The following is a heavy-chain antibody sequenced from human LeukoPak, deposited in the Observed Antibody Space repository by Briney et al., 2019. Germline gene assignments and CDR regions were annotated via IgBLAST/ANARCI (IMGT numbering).Heavy chain of an antibody. J-gene: IGHJ4*02. Sequence: SLRLSCAASGFTFDDYALHWVRQAPGKGLEWVSGISWNSGSIGYADSVKGRFTISRDNAKNSLYLQMNSLRAEDTALYYCARDTLLWFGEFDYWGQGTLVTVSS. CDR3: ARDTLLWFGEFDY. CDR1: GFTFDDYA. CDR2: ISWNSGSI. D-gene: IGHD3-10*01. V-gene: IGHV3-9*01.